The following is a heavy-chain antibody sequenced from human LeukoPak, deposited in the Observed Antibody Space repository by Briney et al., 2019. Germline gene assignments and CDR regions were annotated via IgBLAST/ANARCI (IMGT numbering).Heavy chain of an antibody. D-gene: IGHD2-15*01. CDR2: MYYGGST. V-gene: IGHV4-59*01. J-gene: IGHJ4*02. Sequence: SETLSLTCTVSGGSISSYCWSWIRQPPGKRLEWIGYMYYGGSTNYNSSLKSRVTISVDTSKNQFSLKLSSVTAADTAVYYCASLHPLRRIFDYWGQGTLVTVSS. CDR1: GGSISSYC. CDR3: ASLHPLRRIFDY.